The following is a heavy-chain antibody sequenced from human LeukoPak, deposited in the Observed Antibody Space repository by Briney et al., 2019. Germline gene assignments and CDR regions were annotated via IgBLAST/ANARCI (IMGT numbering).Heavy chain of an antibody. J-gene: IGHJ4*02. CDR3: ARRAGEYSHPYDY. Sequence: TGGSLRLSCAASGFTFSHYGMTWVRQAPGKGLEWVSFIYSGGNTHYSDSVKGRFTISRDNSKNTLYLQMNSLRAEDTAVYYCARRAGEYSHPYDYWGQGTLVTVSS. CDR1: GFTFSHYG. CDR2: IYSGGNT. V-gene: IGHV3-53*01. D-gene: IGHD4-17*01.